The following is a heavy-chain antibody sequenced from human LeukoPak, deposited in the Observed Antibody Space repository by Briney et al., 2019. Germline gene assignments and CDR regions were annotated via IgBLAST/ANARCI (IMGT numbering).Heavy chain of an antibody. Sequence: GASVKVSCKASGYTFTCYYMHWVRQAPGQGLEWMGWINPNSGGTNYAQKFQGRVTMTRDTSISTAYIELSRLRSDDTAVYYCASSVINIAAAGKIDYWGQGTLVTVSS. CDR1: GYTFTCYY. CDR3: ASSVINIAAAGKIDY. J-gene: IGHJ4*02. V-gene: IGHV1-2*02. CDR2: INPNSGGT. D-gene: IGHD6-13*01.